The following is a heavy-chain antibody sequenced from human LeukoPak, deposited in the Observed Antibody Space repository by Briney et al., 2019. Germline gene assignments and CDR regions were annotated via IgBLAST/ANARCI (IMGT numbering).Heavy chain of an antibody. CDR2: ISSSSSYI. CDR1: GFTFSPYT. D-gene: IGHD3-22*01. V-gene: IGHV3-21*01. J-gene: IGHJ4*02. Sequence: GGSLRLSCAASGFTFSPYTMNWVRQAPGKGLEWVSSISSSSSYIYYADSVKGRFTISRDNAKNSLYLQMNSLRAEDTAVYYCATMTYYYDNSGYRTDYWGQGTLVTVSS. CDR3: ATMTYYYDNSGYRTDY.